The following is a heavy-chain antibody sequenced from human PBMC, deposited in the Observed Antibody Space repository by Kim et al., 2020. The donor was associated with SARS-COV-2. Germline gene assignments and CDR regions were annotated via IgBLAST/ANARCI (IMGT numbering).Heavy chain of an antibody. V-gene: IGHV4-59*01. CDR2: T. J-gene: IGHJ4*02. Sequence: TNYNPSLKSRVSISVETSKNQFSLKLTSVTAADTAVYYCARDLRSSAWLDYWGQGALVTVSS. CDR3: ARDLRSSAWLDY. D-gene: IGHD6-19*01.